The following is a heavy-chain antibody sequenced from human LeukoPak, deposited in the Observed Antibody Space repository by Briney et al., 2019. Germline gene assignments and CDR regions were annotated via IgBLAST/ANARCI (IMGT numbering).Heavy chain of an antibody. V-gene: IGHV1-8*01. J-gene: IGHJ3*02. CDR3: AREFRSGTVTTIVRAFDI. CDR2: MNPNSGNT. Sequence: GASVKVSCKASGYTFTSYDINWVRQATGQGLEWMGWMNPNSGNTGYAQKFQGRVTMTRNTSISTAYMELSSLRSEDTAVYYCAREFRSGTVTTIVRAFDIWGQGTMVTVSS. CDR1: GYTFTSYD. D-gene: IGHD4-17*01.